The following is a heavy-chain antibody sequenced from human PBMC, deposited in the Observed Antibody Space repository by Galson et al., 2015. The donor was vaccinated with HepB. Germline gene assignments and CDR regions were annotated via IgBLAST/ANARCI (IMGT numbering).Heavy chain of an antibody. J-gene: IGHJ4*02. CDR1: GFTFSSYA. D-gene: IGHD1-26*01. V-gene: IGHV3-30-3*01. Sequence: SLRLSCAASGFTFSSYAMHWVRQAPGKGLEWVALISYYGSNKYYADSVKGRFTISRDNSKNTLYLQMNSLRAEDTAVYYCARDRIVGAKLDYWGQGTLVTVSS. CDR3: ARDRIVGAKLDY. CDR2: ISYYGSNK.